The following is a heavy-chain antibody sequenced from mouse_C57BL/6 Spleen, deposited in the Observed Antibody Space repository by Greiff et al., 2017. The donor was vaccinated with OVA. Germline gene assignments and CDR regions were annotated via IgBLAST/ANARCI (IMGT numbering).Heavy chain of an antibody. V-gene: IGHV1-53*01. CDR3: ARGGGLRPYFDV. D-gene: IGHD2-4*01. Sequence: QVQLQQPGTELVKPGASVKLSFKASGYTFTSYWMHWVKQRPGQGLEWIGNINPSNGGTNYNEKFKSKATLTVDKSSSTAYMQLSSLTSEDSAVYYCARGGGLRPYFDVWGTGTTVTVSS. CDR1: GYTFTSYW. CDR2: INPSNGGT. J-gene: IGHJ1*03.